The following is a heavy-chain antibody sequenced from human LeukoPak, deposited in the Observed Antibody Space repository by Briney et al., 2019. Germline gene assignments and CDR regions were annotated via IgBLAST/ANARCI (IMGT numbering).Heavy chain of an antibody. D-gene: IGHD2-15*01. CDR1: GYSFIRNW. J-gene: IGHJ4*02. CDR3: ARLGTSATYFEF. V-gene: IGHV5-51*01. CDR2: IYPGDSDT. Sequence: HGESLKISCKGSGYSFIRNWIGWVRQMPGKGLEWMAIIYPGDSDTRYSPSFQGQVTISADKSISTAYLQWSSLTATDTAIYYCARLGTSATYFEFWGQGTLVTVSS.